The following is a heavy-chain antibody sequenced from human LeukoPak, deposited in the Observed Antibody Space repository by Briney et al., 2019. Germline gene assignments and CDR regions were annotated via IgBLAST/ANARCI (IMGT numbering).Heavy chain of an antibody. Sequence: SSETLSLTCTVSGGSISTYYWSWIRQPPGKGLEWIGYISYSGSTYYNPSLKSRVTISVDTSKNQFSLKLSSVTAADTAVYYCARADYYGSGWDWFDPWGQGTLVTVSS. CDR3: ARADYYGSGWDWFDP. V-gene: IGHV4-59*12. J-gene: IGHJ5*02. CDR2: ISYSGST. CDR1: GGSISTYY. D-gene: IGHD3-10*01.